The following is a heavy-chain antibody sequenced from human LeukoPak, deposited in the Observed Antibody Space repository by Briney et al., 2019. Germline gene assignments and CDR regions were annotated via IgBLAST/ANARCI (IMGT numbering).Heavy chain of an antibody. V-gene: IGHV1-69*01. Sequence: SVKVSCKASGGTFISYAISWVRQAPGQGLEWMGGIIPIFGTANYAQKFQGRVTITADESTSTAYMELRSLRSDDTAVYYCARGDWSAFDYWGQGTLVTVSS. CDR1: GGTFISYA. J-gene: IGHJ4*02. CDR2: IIPIFGTA. D-gene: IGHD1-1*01. CDR3: ARGDWSAFDY.